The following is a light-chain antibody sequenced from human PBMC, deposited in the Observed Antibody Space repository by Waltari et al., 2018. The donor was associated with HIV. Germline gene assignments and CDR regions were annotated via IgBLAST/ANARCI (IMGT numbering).Light chain of an antibody. J-gene: IGKJ5*01. CDR2: DAS. V-gene: IGKV1-13*02. CDR1: QDVFTA. Sequence: AILLTQTPPSLSASVGDRVTITCRASQDVFTAIAWYQHKPGRPPTLLIYDASTLQSGVSLRFSGMGSVTNFSLTVNTLHPEDFATYYCQQYKTFPLTFGQGTRVEIK. CDR3: QQYKTFPLT.